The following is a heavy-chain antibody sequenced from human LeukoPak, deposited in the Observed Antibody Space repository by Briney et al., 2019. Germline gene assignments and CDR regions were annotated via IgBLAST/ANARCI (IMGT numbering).Heavy chain of an antibody. Sequence: ASVKVSCKPSGYTLTSYAISWVRQAPGQGLEWMGWISAYNGNTKYAQKLQGRVTMTADTSTSTAYMDLRSLRSDDTAVYYCARSLGETYYYGMDVWGQGTTVTVSS. V-gene: IGHV1-18*01. J-gene: IGHJ6*02. CDR1: GYTLTSYA. CDR2: ISAYNGNT. CDR3: ARSLGETYYYGMDV. D-gene: IGHD3-10*01.